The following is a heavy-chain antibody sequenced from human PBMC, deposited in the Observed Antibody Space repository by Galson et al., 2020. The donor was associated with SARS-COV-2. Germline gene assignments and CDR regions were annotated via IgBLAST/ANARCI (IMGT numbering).Heavy chain of an antibody. CDR1: GGSISAYY. J-gene: IGHJ4*02. V-gene: IGHV4-59*12. D-gene: IGHD2-2*01. CDR3: ARGPYQLLPFDS. Sequence: SEPLSLTCTVSGGSISAYYWSWIRQPPGKELEWLGYLYNSDSPNYNPSVKSRVTISVDPSKTQFSLKLTSVTAADTAVYYCARGPYQLLPFDSWSQGIPVTVSS. CDR2: LYNSDSP.